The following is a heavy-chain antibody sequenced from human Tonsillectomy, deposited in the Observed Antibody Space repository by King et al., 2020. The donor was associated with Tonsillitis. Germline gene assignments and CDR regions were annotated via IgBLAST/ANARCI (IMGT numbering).Heavy chain of an antibody. J-gene: IGHJ6*02. D-gene: IGHD2/OR15-2a*01. CDR1: GFTFSDYQ. V-gene: IGHV3-11*06. CDR3: ARDVTENVYYYGIDV. Sequence: VQLVESGGGLVKPGGSLRLSCAVSGFTFSDYQMSWVRQAPGKGLEWLSYISKSNGYTRYADSVKGRFTISRDNARNSVYLQLNNLRAEDTAVYFCARDVTENVYYYGIDVWGQGTTVIVSS. CDR2: ISKSNGYT.